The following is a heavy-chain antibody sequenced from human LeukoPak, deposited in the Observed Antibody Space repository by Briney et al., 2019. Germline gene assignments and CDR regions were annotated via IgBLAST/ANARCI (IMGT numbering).Heavy chain of an antibody. Sequence: ASVKVSCKXSGYTFTGYYMHWVRQAPGQGLEWMGRINPNSGGTNYSQKFQGRVTMTRDTSISTAYMELSRLRSDDTAVYYCARVRYNWNDYYYYYMDVWGKGTTVTVSS. CDR3: ARVRYNWNDYYYYYMDV. J-gene: IGHJ6*03. CDR2: INPNSGGT. V-gene: IGHV1-2*06. D-gene: IGHD1-1*01. CDR1: GYTFTGYY.